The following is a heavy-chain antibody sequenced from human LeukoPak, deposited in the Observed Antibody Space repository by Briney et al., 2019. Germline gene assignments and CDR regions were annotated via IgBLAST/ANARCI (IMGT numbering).Heavy chain of an antibody. D-gene: IGHD3-3*01. CDR3: ARDESATYYDFWSGYEFDY. CDR2: ISAYNGNT. J-gene: IGHJ4*02. V-gene: IGHV1-18*01. Sequence: ASGKVSCKASGYTFTSYGISWVRQAPGQGLEWMGWISAYNGNTNYAQKLQGRVTMTTDTSTSTAYMELRSLRSDDAAVYYCARDESATYYDFWSGYEFDYWGQGTLVTVSS. CDR1: GYTFTSYG.